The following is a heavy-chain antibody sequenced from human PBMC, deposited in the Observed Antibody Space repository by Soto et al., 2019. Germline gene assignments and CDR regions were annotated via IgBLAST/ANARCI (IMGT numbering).Heavy chain of an antibody. Sequence: QVQLQESGPGLVKPSETLSLTCTVSGGSVSSGSYYWSWIRQPPGKGLEWIGYIYYSGSTNYNPSLKSRVTITVDTSKNQFSRKLSSVTAAYTAVYYCARAHRLRYFDYCGMDVWGQGTTVTVSS. V-gene: IGHV4-61*01. D-gene: IGHD3-9*01. CDR2: IYYSGST. CDR1: GGSVSSGSYY. CDR3: ARAHRLRYFDYCGMDV. J-gene: IGHJ6*02.